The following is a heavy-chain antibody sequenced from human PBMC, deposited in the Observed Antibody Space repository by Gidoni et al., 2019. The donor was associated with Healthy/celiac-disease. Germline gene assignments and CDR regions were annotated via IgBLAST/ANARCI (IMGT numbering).Heavy chain of an antibody. CDR2: ISSSSSYI. CDR1: GFTFTSYS. Sequence: EVQLVESGGGLVKPGWSLRLPCAASGFTFTSYSMNWVRQAPGKGLEWVSSISSSSSYIYYADSVKGRFTISRDNAKNSLYLQMNSLRAEDTAVYYCARDPPRRSTPRPVDYWGQGTLVTVSS. J-gene: IGHJ4*02. D-gene: IGHD4-17*01. CDR3: ARDPPRRSTPRPVDY. V-gene: IGHV3-21*01.